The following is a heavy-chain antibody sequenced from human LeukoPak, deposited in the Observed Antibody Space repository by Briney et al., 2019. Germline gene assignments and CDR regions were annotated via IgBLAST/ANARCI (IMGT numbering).Heavy chain of an antibody. CDR3: ARLSSGWYDDFDI. V-gene: IGHV1-2*06. Sequence: ASVKVSCKASGYTFTAYYMHWVRQAPGQGREWMGRINPNSGGTNYAQRFQGRVTMTRDTSISTAYMEMRRLKSDDTAVYYCARLSSGWYDDFDIWGQGTMVTVSS. CDR1: GYTFTAYY. J-gene: IGHJ3*02. D-gene: IGHD6-19*01. CDR2: INPNSGGT.